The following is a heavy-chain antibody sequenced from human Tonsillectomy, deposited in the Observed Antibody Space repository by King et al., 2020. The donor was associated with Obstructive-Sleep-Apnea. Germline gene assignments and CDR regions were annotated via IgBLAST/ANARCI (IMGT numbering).Heavy chain of an antibody. CDR2: IFSSGST. J-gene: IGHJ5*02. D-gene: IGHD3-22*01. Sequence: VQLQESGPGLVKPSETLSLTCTVSGGSVSSGSYYWSWIRQPPGKGLEWIGYIFSSGSTNYRPTLKSRVTISVDTSKNHFSLRLSSVTAADTAVYYGARGLDYYDTSGPRVDPWGQGTLVTVSS. V-gene: IGHV4-61*01. CDR3: ARGLDYYDTSGPRVDP. CDR1: GGSVSSGSYY.